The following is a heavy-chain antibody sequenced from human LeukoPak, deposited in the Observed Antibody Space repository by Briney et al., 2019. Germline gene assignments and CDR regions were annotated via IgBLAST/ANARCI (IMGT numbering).Heavy chain of an antibody. J-gene: IGHJ5*02. CDR1: GGSISSGSYS. CDR2: IYHSGST. CDR3: ARVMGDYVSWFDP. D-gene: IGHD3-16*01. Sequence: PSQTLSLTCAVSGGSISSGSYSWSWIRQPPGKGLEWIGYIYHSGSTYYNPSLKSRVTISVDRSKNQFSLKLSSVTAADTAVYYCARVMGDYVSWFDPWGQGTLVTVSS. V-gene: IGHV4-30-2*01.